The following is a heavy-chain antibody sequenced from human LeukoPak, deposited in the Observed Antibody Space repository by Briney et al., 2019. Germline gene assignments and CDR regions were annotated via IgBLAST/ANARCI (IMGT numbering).Heavy chain of an antibody. CDR3: AKDRSVAKISGYYDY. D-gene: IGHD3-22*01. J-gene: IGHJ4*02. CDR1: GFTFSSYG. V-gene: IGHV3-30*02. Sequence: GGSLRLSCAASGFTFSSYGMHWVRQAPGKGLEWVAFIRYDGSNKYYADSVKGRFTISRDNSKNTLYLQMNSLRAEDTAVYYCAKDRSVAKISGYYDYWGQGTLVTVSS. CDR2: IRYDGSNK.